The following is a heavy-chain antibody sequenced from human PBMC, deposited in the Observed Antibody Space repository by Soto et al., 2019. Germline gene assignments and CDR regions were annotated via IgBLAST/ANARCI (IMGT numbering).Heavy chain of an antibody. V-gene: IGHV4-30-4*01. J-gene: IGHJ4*02. Sequence: QVQLQESGPGLVKPSQTLSLTCTVSGGSISSGDYYWSWIRQPPGKGLEWIGYIYYSGSTYYNPSLKRRVTRSGDTSKNQFSLKLSSVTAAATAVYYCARDDRTSGVRGVSIDYWGQGTLVTVSS. CDR3: ARDDRTSGVRGVSIDY. CDR2: IYYSGST. D-gene: IGHD3-10*01. CDR1: GGSISSGDYY.